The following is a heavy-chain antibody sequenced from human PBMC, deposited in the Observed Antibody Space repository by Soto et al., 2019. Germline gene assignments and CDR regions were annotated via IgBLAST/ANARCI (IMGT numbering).Heavy chain of an antibody. CDR3: VYYCAKSNYGCYDDFQYVLDV. J-gene: IGHJ6*02. CDR2: INPKSGAT. Sequence: QVQLVQSGAEVQKPGASLKVSCKASGYRFTGYGLHWVRQAPGQGLQWMGWINPKSGATDYAQKFQGRVTMTSEMSTNTAYLELSGLRSDDTAYDTAVYYCAKSNYGCYDDFQYVLDVLGQGTTVTVSS. D-gene: IGHD4-17*01. V-gene: IGHV1-2*02. CDR1: GYRFTGYG.